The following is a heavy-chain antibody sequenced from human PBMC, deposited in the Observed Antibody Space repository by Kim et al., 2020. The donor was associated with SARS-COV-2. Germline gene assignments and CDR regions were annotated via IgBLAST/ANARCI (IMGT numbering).Heavy chain of an antibody. D-gene: IGHD6-19*01. V-gene: IGHV4-59*01. CDR2: IYYSGST. CDR3: ARVYSSGWNAFDI. Sequence: SETLSLTCTVSGGSISSYYWSWIRQPPGKGLEWIGYIYYSGSTNYNPSLKSRVTISVDTSKNQFSLKLSSVTAADTAVYYCARVYSSGWNAFDIWGQGTMVTVSS. J-gene: IGHJ3*02. CDR1: GGSISSYY.